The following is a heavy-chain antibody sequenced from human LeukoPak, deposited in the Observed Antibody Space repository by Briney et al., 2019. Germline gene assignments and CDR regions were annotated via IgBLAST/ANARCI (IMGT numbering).Heavy chain of an antibody. CDR1: GFTFSSYE. V-gene: IGHV3-48*03. CDR3: ASYSGRISYFDY. D-gene: IGHD6-19*01. CDR2: ISSSGSTI. J-gene: IGHJ4*02. Sequence: GGSLRLSCPASGFTFSSYEMNWVRQAPGKGLEWVSYISSSGSTIYYADSVKGRFTISRDNAKNSLYLQMNSLRAEDTAVYYCASYSGRISYFDYWGQGTLVTVSS.